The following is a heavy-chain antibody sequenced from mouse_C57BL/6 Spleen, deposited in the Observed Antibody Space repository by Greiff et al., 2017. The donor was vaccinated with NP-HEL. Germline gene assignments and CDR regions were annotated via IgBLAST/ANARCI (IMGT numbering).Heavy chain of an antibody. Sequence: QVQLQQSGAELVKPGASVKLSCKASGYTFTSYWMQWVKQRPGQGLEWIGEIDPSDSYTNYNQKFKGKATLTVDTSSSTAYMQLSSLTSEDSAVYYCARSSPSVMDYWGQGTTLTVSS. CDR2: IDPSDSYT. CDR1: GYTFTSYW. V-gene: IGHV1-50*01. J-gene: IGHJ2*01. D-gene: IGHD1-1*01. CDR3: ARSSPSVMDY.